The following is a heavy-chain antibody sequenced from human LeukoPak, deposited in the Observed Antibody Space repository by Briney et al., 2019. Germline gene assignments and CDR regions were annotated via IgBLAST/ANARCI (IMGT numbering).Heavy chain of an antibody. CDR2: ISAYNGST. CDR3: AGDQDYYGSGSFYAFDI. CDR1: GYTFTSYG. Sequence: ASVKVSCKASGYTFTSYGISWVRQAPGQGLEWMGWISAYNGSTNYAQKLQGRATMTTDTSTSTAYMELRSLGSDDTAVYYCAGDQDYYGSGSFYAFDIWGQGTMVTVSS. J-gene: IGHJ3*02. V-gene: IGHV1-18*01. D-gene: IGHD3-10*01.